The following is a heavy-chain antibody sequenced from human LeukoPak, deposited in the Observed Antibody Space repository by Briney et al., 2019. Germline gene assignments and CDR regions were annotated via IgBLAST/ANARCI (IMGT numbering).Heavy chain of an antibody. J-gene: IGHJ4*02. Sequence: GGSLRLSCAASGFTFSNYAMSWVRQAPGKGLEWVSVISGSNGSTYYADSVKGRFTISRDNSKSTLYLQMNSLRAEDTAVYYCAKDHCTNGVCLYFDYWGQGTLVTVSS. CDR3: AKDHCTNGVCLYFDY. CDR2: ISGSNGST. CDR1: GFTFSNYA. V-gene: IGHV3-23*01. D-gene: IGHD2-8*01.